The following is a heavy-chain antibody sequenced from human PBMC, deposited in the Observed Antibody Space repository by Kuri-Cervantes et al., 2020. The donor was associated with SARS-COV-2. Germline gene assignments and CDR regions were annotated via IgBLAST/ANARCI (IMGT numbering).Heavy chain of an antibody. CDR3: AQTIPARRRSPGDFYLYYMDV. J-gene: IGHJ6*03. Sequence: SVNVSCKASGGTFSNFAISWVRQAPGQGLEWMGGSITVFGTTNNAQRLQGRVTISADEARSTVYMELSSLTFEDTAIYYCAQTIPARRRSPGDFYLYYMDVWGKGTSVTVSS. CDR1: GGTFSNFA. D-gene: IGHD6-6*01. CDR2: SITVFGTT. V-gene: IGHV1-69*13.